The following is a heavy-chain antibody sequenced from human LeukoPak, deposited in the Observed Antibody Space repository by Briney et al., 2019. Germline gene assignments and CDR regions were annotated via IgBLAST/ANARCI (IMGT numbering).Heavy chain of an antibody. CDR3: ARGRRWAHY. D-gene: IGHD1-26*01. J-gene: IGHJ4*02. V-gene: IGHV4-34*01. CDR1: GGSFSGYY. CDR2: INHSGST. Sequence: SETLSLTCAVYGGSFSGYYWSWIRQPPGKGLEWIGEINHSGSTNYNPSLKSRVTISVDTSKNQFSLKLSSVTAADTAVYYCARGRRWAHYWSQGTLVTVSS.